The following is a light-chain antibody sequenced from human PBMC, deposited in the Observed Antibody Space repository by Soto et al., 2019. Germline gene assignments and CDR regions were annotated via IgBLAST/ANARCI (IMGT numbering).Light chain of an antibody. CDR1: QDITSY. CDR2: DAS. CDR3: HQRQSWPRT. Sequence: LTQSPSSLSASVGDSVTITCRASQDITSYLAWYQQKPGQAPRLFIYDASNRATGIPARFSGSGSGTDFTLTISSLEPEDFALYYCHQRQSWPRTFGQGTKVDIK. V-gene: IGKV3-11*01. J-gene: IGKJ1*01.